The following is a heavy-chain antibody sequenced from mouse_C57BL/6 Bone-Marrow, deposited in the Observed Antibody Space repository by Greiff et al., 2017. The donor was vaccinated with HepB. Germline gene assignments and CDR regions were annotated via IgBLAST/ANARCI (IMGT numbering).Heavy chain of an antibody. V-gene: IGHV5-17*01. CDR3: AREDYGSSHYAMDY. J-gene: IGHJ4*01. Sequence: DVHLVESGGGLVKPGGSLKLSCAASGFTFSDYGMHWVRQAPEKGLEWVAYISSGSSTIYYADTVKGRFTISRDNAKNTLFLQMTSLRSEDTAMYYCAREDYGSSHYAMDYWAQGTSVTVSS. CDR1: GFTFSDYG. CDR2: ISSGSSTI. D-gene: IGHD1-1*01.